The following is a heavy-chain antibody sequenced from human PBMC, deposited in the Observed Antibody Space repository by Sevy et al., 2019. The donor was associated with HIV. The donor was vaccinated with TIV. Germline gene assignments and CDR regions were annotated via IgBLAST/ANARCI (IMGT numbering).Heavy chain of an antibody. Sequence: GGSLRLSCAASGFSLSDHAVSWVRQTPGKGLEWLAVISYNGRNQYYADSVKGRFTISKDDSKNTLYLQLNSLGAEDTAVYYCAGFVRYCSGGRCSIIDFWGQGTLVTVSS. CDR2: ISYNGRNQ. CDR1: GFSLSDHA. CDR3: AGFVRYCSGGRCSIIDF. V-gene: IGHV3-30*04. J-gene: IGHJ4*02. D-gene: IGHD2-15*01.